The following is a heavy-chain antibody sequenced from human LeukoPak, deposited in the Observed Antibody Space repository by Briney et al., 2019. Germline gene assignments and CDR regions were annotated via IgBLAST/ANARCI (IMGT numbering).Heavy chain of an antibody. J-gene: IGHJ4*02. CDR3: AREGSSWYFFDY. CDR1: GFTFSSYS. V-gene: IGHV3-21*01. Sequence: GGPLRLSCAVSGFTFSSYSMNWVRQAPGKGLEWVSSISSSSSYIYYADSVKGRFTISRDNAKNSLYLQMNSLRAEDTAVYYCAREGSSWYFFDYWGQGTLVTVSS. D-gene: IGHD6-13*01. CDR2: ISSSSSYI.